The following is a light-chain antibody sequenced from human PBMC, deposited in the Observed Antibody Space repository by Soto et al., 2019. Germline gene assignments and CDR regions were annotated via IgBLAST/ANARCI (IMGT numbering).Light chain of an antibody. CDR2: GAS. CDR3: QQRGNWPSLT. J-gene: IGKJ4*01. CDR1: QSISSD. Sequence: EVVMTQSPATLSVSPGERATLSCRASQSISSDLAWYQQKPGQAPRLLIYGASTRASDIPARFSGSGSGTEFTLTISSLQSEDFAVYYCQQRGNWPSLTFGGGTKVEI. V-gene: IGKV3-15*01.